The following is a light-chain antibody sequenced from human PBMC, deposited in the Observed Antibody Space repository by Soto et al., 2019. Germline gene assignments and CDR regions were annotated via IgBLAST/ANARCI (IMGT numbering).Light chain of an antibody. CDR1: QSISNW. J-gene: IGKJ3*01. CDR3: QHYNGFSSSVT. Sequence: DIQMTQSPSTLSVSVGDRATITCRASQSISNWLAWYQQKPGKAPNLLIYDASSLHSGVPSRFSGSGSGTEFTLTISSLQPEDFATYYCQHYNGFSSSVTFGPGTKVDIK. CDR2: DAS. V-gene: IGKV1-5*01.